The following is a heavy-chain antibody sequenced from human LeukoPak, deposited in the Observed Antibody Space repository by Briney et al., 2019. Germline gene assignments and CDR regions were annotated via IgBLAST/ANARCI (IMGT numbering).Heavy chain of an antibody. CDR2: IIPIFGTA. J-gene: IGHJ5*02. CDR3: ARDPRTYSSGWYDFDWFDP. D-gene: IGHD6-19*01. CDR1: GGTFSSYA. V-gene: IGHV1-69*06. Sequence: ASVKVSCKASGGTFSSYAISWVRQAPGQGLEWMGGIIPIFGTANYAQKFQGRVTITADKSTSTAYMELSSLRSEDTAVYYCARDPRTYSSGWYDFDWFDPWGQGTLVTVSS.